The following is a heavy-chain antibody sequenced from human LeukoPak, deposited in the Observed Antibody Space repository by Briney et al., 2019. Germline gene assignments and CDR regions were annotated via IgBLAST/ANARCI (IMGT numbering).Heavy chain of an antibody. CDR2: IYYSGST. CDR1: GVSISSYY. D-gene: IGHD4-23*01. J-gene: IGHJ3*02. Sequence: SETLSLTCTVSGVSISSYYWSWIRQPPGKGLECIGYIYYSGSTYYNPSLKSRVTMSVDTSKNQFSLKLSSVTAADTAVYYCARHYYGGSGAFDIWGQGTMVTVSS. CDR3: ARHYYGGSGAFDI. V-gene: IGHV4-59*08.